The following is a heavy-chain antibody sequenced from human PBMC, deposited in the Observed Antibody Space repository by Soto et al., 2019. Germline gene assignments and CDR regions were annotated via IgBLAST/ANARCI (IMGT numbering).Heavy chain of an antibody. CDR1: GFTFSSYS. CDR3: ARDAVVVPSETKGRFDP. V-gene: IGHV3-21*04. D-gene: IGHD2-2*01. CDR2: ISSSSSYI. J-gene: IGHJ5*02. Sequence: EVQLVESGGGLVKPGGSLRLSCAASGFTFSSYSMNWVRQAPGKGLEWVSSISSSSSYIYYADSVKGRFTISRDNAKKSLHLQMNSLGGEETAVYYCARDAVVVPSETKGRFDPWGQGTLVTVSS.